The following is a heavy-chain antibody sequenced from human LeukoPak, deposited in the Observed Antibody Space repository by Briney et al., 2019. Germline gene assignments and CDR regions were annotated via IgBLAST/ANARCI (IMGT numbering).Heavy chain of an antibody. CDR3: ARWCVVPAAGFDY. V-gene: IGHV3-48*03. Sequence: GGSLRLSCAASGFTFSSYEMNWVRQAPGKGLEWVSYISSSGSTIYYADSVKGRFTISRDNAKNSLYLQMNSLRAEDTAVCYCARWCVVPAAGFDYWGQGTLVTVSS. CDR2: ISSSGSTI. D-gene: IGHD2-2*01. J-gene: IGHJ4*02. CDR1: GFTFSSYE.